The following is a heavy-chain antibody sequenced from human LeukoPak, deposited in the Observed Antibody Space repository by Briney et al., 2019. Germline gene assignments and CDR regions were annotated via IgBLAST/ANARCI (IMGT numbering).Heavy chain of an antibody. Sequence: ASVEVSCKASGYTFTGYYMHWVRQAPGQGLEWMGWINPNSGGTNYAQKFQGRVTMTRDTSISTAYMELSRLRSDDTAVYYCAGLVVVTAIQEHDAFDIWGQGTMVTVSS. D-gene: IGHD2-21*02. CDR2: INPNSGGT. J-gene: IGHJ3*02. V-gene: IGHV1-2*02. CDR1: GYTFTGYY. CDR3: AGLVVVTAIQEHDAFDI.